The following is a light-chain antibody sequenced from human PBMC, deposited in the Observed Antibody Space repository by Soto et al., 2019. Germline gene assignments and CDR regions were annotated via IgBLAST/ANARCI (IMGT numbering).Light chain of an antibody. Sequence: QSVLTQSPSASWTPGQRVSISCSGSTSNIGTNTVSWYQHVPGTATKLLIYSNDQLHSAGPGRFYGSKTGTSASLAISGLLSEDEADYYWATWDDSLNVVFGGGTKVTVL. CDR3: ATWDDSLNVV. CDR1: TSNIGTNT. V-gene: IGLV1-44*01. CDR2: SND. J-gene: IGLJ2*01.